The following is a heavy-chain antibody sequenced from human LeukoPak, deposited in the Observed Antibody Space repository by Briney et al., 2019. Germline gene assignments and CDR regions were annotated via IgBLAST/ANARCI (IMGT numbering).Heavy chain of an antibody. Sequence: SETLSLTCAIYGGSFSGYYWSWIRQPPGKGLEWIGEINHSGSTNYNPSLKSRVTISVDTSKNQFSLKLSSVTAADTAVYYCARKGCSSTSCYTSRYYYYMDVWGKGTTVTVSS. CDR1: GGSFSGYY. V-gene: IGHV4-34*01. D-gene: IGHD2-2*02. J-gene: IGHJ6*03. CDR2: INHSGST. CDR3: ARKGCSSTSCYTSRYYYYMDV.